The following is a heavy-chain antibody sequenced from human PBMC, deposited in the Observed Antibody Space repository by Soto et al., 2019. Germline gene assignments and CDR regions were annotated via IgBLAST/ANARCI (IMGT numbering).Heavy chain of an antibody. CDR2: ISSSGSYI. D-gene: IGHD2-15*01. CDR1: GFTFSSYS. Sequence: GGSLRLSCAASGFTFSSYSMNWVRQAPGRGLEWVSSISSSGSYIYYADSVKGRFTISRDNAKNSLYLRMSSLRAEDTAVYYCARSDYCSGGSCPFDYWGQGTLVTVSS. V-gene: IGHV3-21*01. CDR3: ARSDYCSGGSCPFDY. J-gene: IGHJ4*02.